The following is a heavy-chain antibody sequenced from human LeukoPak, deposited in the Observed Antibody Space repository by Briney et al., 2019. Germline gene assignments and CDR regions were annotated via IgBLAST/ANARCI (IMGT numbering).Heavy chain of an antibody. J-gene: IGHJ4*02. CDR1: GGSISSDY. V-gene: IGHV4-59*04. CDR3: ARLYGGNAVDS. Sequence: SETLTLTCTVSGGSISSDYWNWIRQPPGKGLEWIGNFYSSGSAYYSPSLKSRVTISVDTSKNQFSLNLSSVTAADTAVYYCARLYGGNAVDSRGQGTLVTVSS. CDR2: FYSSGSA. D-gene: IGHD4-23*01.